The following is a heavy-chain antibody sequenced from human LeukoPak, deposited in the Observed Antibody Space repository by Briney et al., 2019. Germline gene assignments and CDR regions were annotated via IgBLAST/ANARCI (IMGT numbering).Heavy chain of an antibody. V-gene: IGHV4-59*01. CDR1: GGSISSYY. CDR3: ARSHPLCSSTSCSIKDFDC. J-gene: IGHJ4*02. CDR2: IYYSGST. D-gene: IGHD2-2*01. Sequence: SETLSLTCTVSGGSISSYYWSWIRQPPGKGLEWIGYIYYSGSTNYNPSLKSRVTISVDTSKNQFSLKLSSVTAADTAVYYCARSHPLCSSTSCSIKDFDCWGQGTLVTVSS.